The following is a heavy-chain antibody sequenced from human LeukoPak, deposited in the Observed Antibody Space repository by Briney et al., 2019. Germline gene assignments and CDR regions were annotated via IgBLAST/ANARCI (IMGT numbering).Heavy chain of an antibody. CDR1: GFTFSSYA. CDR2: ISYDGSNK. CDR3: AKIRMAN. V-gene: IGHV3-30*04. D-gene: IGHD5-24*01. J-gene: IGHJ4*02. Sequence: GRSLRLSCAASGFTFSSYAMHWVRQAPGKGLEWVAVISYDGSNKYYADSVKGRFTISRDNSKNTLYLQMNSLRAEDTAVYYCAKIRMANWGQGTLVTVSS.